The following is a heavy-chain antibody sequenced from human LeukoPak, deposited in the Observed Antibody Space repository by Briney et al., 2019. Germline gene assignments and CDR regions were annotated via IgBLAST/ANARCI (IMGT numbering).Heavy chain of an antibody. CDR1: GFTFSSYA. D-gene: IGHD3-10*01. CDR2: ISSNGGST. CDR3: ARVGSGSYYMDV. V-gene: IGHV3-64*01. Sequence: GGSLRLSCAASGFTFSSYAMHWVRQAPGKGLEYVSAISSNGGSTYYANSVKGRFTISRDNSKNTLYLQMGSLRAEDMAVYYCARVGSGSYYMDVWGKGTTVTVSS. J-gene: IGHJ6*03.